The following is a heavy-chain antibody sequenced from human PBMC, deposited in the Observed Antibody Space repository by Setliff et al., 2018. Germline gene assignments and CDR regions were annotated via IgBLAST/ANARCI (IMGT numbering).Heavy chain of an antibody. CDR1: GESFSGYF. Sequence: PSETLSLTCAVYGESFSGYFWSWIRQTPEKGLEWIGEISHSGNTNYNPSLKSRVTMSVDTSKSHFSLRLSSVTAADTAVYYCARMAVRVASRPSSPLEYYYYMDFWGKGATVTVSS. D-gene: IGHD6-6*01. J-gene: IGHJ6*03. CDR3: ARMAVRVASRPSSPLEYYYYMDF. V-gene: IGHV4-34*01. CDR2: ISHSGNT.